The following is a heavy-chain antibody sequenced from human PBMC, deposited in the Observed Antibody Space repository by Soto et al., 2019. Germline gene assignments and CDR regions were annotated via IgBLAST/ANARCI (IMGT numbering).Heavy chain of an antibody. CDR1: GGSISSYY. CDR3: ASQDTATFSVDY. D-gene: IGHD5-18*01. Sequence: SETLSLTCTVSGGSISSYYWSWIRQPPGKGLEWIGYIYYSGSTNYNPSLKSRVTISVDTSKNQFSLKLSSVTAADTAVYYCASQDTATFSVDYWGQGTLVTVSS. V-gene: IGHV4-59*01. J-gene: IGHJ4*02. CDR2: IYYSGST.